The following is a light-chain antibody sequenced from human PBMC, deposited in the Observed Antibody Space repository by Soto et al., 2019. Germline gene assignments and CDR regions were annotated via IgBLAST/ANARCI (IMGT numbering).Light chain of an antibody. CDR3: NSYTSSSTWV. J-gene: IGLJ3*02. CDR2: EVN. Sequence: QSALTQPASVSGSPGQSITISCTGTSSDVGGYNYVSWYQQHPGKAPKLMIFEVNNRPSGVSNRFSGSKSGNTASLTISGLQPEDEADYYCNSYTSSSTWVFGGGTQLT. CDR1: SSDVGGYNY. V-gene: IGLV2-14*01.